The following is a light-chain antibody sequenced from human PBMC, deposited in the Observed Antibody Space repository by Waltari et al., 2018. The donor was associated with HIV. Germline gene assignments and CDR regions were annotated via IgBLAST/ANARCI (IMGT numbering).Light chain of an antibody. J-gene: IGLJ1*01. V-gene: IGLV1-44*01. Sequence: QSVLTQPPSSSGTPGQRLTISCSGSSSNVGSTTVNWYQHRPGPAPTPLILKTDERPSGVPARFSGSKSGTSASLAISGLQSEDEADYYCAVWDDSLNAYVFGTGTTVTVL. CDR2: KTD. CDR3: AVWDDSLNAYV. CDR1: SSNVGSTT.